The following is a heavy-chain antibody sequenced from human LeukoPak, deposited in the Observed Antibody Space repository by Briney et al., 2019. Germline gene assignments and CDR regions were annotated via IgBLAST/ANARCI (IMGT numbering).Heavy chain of an antibody. J-gene: IGHJ4*02. Sequence: ASVKVSCKASGYTFTSYDINWVRQATGQGLEWMGWMNPNSGNTGYAQKFQGRATMTRNTSISTAYMQLSSLRSEDTAVYYCAREARAYSRGFHNGYWGQGTLVTVSS. CDR2: MNPNSGNT. CDR1: GYTFTSYD. D-gene: IGHD3-22*01. V-gene: IGHV1-8*01. CDR3: AREARAYSRGFHNGY.